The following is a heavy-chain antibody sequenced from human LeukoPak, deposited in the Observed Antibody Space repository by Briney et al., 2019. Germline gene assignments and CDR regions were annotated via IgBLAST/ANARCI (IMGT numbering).Heavy chain of an antibody. J-gene: IGHJ4*02. CDR3: ARDSGGYSYGEFDY. D-gene: IGHD5-18*01. V-gene: IGHV1-8*01. Sequence: ASVKISCKASGYTFTSYDINWVRQATGQGLEWMGWMNPNSGNTGYAQKFQGRVTMTTDTSTSTAYMELRSLRSDGTAVYYCARDSGGYSYGEFDYWGQGTLVTVSS. CDR1: GYTFTSYD. CDR2: MNPNSGNT.